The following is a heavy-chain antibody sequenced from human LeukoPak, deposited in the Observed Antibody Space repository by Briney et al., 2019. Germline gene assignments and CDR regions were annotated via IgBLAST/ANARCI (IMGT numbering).Heavy chain of an antibody. CDR1: GFSFSSNA. J-gene: IGHJ4*02. Sequence: GGSLRLSCAASGFSFSSNAMSWVRQAPPRGLEWVSSIRGNGDTFYADSVKGRFTLSRDDSRNTVYLHVSNLRGEDPAVYYCARASWISNGDAVWWGEGTLLTVSS. CDR2: IRGNGDT. V-gene: IGHV3-23*01. D-gene: IGHD3-16*01. CDR3: ARASWISNGDAVW.